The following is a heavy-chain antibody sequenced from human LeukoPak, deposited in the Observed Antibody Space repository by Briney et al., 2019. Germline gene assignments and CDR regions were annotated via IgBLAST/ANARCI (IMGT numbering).Heavy chain of an antibody. CDR3: ARGPVSTHGMDV. D-gene: IGHD6-13*01. J-gene: IGHJ6*02. Sequence: ASVKVACKASGYTFTNYDINWVRQATGQGLEWMGWRNPNSGRTGFAQKFQSRLTMTADTSISTAYMELSSLTSDDTAVYYCARGPVSTHGMDVWGQGTTVTVSS. CDR2: RNPNSGRT. CDR1: GYTFTNYD. V-gene: IGHV1-8*01.